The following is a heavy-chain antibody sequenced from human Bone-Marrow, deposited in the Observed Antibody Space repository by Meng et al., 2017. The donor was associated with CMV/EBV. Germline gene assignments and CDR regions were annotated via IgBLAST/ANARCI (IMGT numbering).Heavy chain of an antibody. CDR3: ARDKLTFGYETLAASYFDY. CDR2: ISSSGSTI. Sequence: GESLKISCAASGFTFSSYAMSWIRQAPGKGLEWVSYISSSGSTIYYADSVKGRFTIYRDDAKNSVYLLMNSLRVEDTATYFCARDKLTFGYETLAASYFDYWGQGALVTVSS. V-gene: IGHV3-48*04. D-gene: IGHD3-16*01. J-gene: IGHJ4*02. CDR1: GFTFSSYA.